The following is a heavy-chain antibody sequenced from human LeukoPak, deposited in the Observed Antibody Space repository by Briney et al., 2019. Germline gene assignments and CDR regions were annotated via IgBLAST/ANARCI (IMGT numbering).Heavy chain of an antibody. CDR3: ARGRSRGLGFDY. CDR1: GGSISSGDYY. CDR2: IYYSGST. Sequence: SETPSLTCTVSGGSISSGDYYWSWIRQPPGKGLEWIGYIYYSGSTYYNPSLKSRVTISVDTSKNQFSLKLSSVTAADTAVYYCARGRSRGLGFDYWGQGTLVTVSS. D-gene: IGHD3-16*01. J-gene: IGHJ4*02. V-gene: IGHV4-30-4*01.